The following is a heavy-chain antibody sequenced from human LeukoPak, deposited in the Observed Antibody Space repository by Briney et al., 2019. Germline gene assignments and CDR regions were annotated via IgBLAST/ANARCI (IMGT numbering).Heavy chain of an antibody. CDR1: GFTFDDYA. V-gene: IGHV3-9*01. Sequence: GGPLRLSCAASGFTFDDYAMHWVRQAPGKGLEWVSGISWNSGSIGYADSVKGRFTISRDNAKNSLYLQMNSLRAEDTALYYCAKDIRPIVGARNGGVDYWGQGTLVTVSS. CDR2: ISWNSGSI. CDR3: AKDIRPIVGARNGGVDY. D-gene: IGHD1-26*01. J-gene: IGHJ4*02.